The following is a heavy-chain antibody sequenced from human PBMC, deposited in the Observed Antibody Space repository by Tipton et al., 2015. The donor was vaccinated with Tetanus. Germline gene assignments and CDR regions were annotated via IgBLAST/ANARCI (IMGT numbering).Heavy chain of an antibody. CDR3: ARDQGYGDYEFDY. J-gene: IGHJ4*02. D-gene: IGHD4-17*01. CDR1: GFTFSSYG. Sequence: SLRLSCAASGFTFSSYGMHWVRQAPGKGLEWVSSISSSSSYIYYADSVKGRFTISRDNAKNSLYLQMNSLRAEDTAVYYCARDQGYGDYEFDYWGQGTLVTVSS. CDR2: ISSSSSYI. V-gene: IGHV3-21*01.